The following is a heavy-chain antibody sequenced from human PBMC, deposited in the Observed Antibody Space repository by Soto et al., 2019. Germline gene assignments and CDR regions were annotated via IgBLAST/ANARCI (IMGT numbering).Heavy chain of an antibody. V-gene: IGHV3-30*18. D-gene: IGHD3-10*01. CDR3: AKDRVLLWFGELGD. J-gene: IGHJ4*02. CDR2: ISYDGSNK. CDR1: GFTFSNAW. Sequence: VQLVESGGGLVKPGGSLRLSCAASGFTFSNAWMSWVRQAPGKGLEWVAVISYDGSNKYYADSVKGRFTISRDNSKNTLYLQMNSLRAEDTAVYYCAKDRVLLWFGELGDWGQGTLVTVSS.